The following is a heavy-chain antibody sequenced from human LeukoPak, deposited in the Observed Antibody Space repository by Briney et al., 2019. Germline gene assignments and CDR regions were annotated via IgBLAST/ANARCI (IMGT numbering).Heavy chain of an antibody. V-gene: IGHV4-28*01. CDR1: GYSISSSNW. CDR3: GRTDRHWSSVDP. CDR2: IYYSGTT. Sequence: SETLSLNCAVSGYSISSSNWWGWIRQPPGKGLEWIGYIYYSGTTYYSPSLKSRVTMSGDTSKDQFSLKLSSVTAVDTAGYYFGRTDRHWSSVDPWGQGTLVTVSS. D-gene: IGHD2-8*02. J-gene: IGHJ5*02.